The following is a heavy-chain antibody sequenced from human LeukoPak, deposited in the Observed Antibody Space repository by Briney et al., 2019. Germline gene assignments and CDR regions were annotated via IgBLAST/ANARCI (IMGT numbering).Heavy chain of an antibody. CDR2: IRYDGSNK. V-gene: IGHV3-30*02. D-gene: IGHD6-13*01. J-gene: IGHJ5*02. Sequence: PGGSLRLSCAASGFTFSSYGMHWVRQAPGKGLEWVAFIRYDGSNKYYADSVKGRFTVSRDNSKNTLYLQMNSLRAEDTAVYYCARELISGYSSSWYIEGWFDPWGQGTLVTVSS. CDR3: ARELISGYSSSWYIEGWFDP. CDR1: GFTFSSYG.